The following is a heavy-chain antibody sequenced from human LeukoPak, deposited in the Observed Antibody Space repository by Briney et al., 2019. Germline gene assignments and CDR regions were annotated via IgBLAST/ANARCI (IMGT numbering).Heavy chain of an antibody. J-gene: IGHJ4*02. D-gene: IGHD6-19*01. Sequence: QTGGSPRLSCAASGFTFSSYAMSWVRQAPGKGLEWVSAISGSGGSTYYADSVKGRFTISRDNSKNTLYLQMNSLRAEDTAIYYCAKDWAIAVAGFDYWGQGTLVTVSS. CDR1: GFTFSSYA. V-gene: IGHV3-23*01. CDR3: AKDWAIAVAGFDY. CDR2: ISGSGGST.